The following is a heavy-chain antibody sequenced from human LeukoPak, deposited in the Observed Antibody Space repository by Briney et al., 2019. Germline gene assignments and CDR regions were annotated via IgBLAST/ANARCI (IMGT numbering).Heavy chain of an antibody. CDR1: GFTFGDYA. V-gene: IGHV3-49*04. CDR2: IRSKAYGGTT. D-gene: IGHD2-2*01. Sequence: GGSLRLSCTASGFTFGDYAMSWVRQAPGKGLEWVGFIRSKAYGGTTEYAASVKGRFTISRDDSKSIAYLQMNSLKTEDTAVYYCTRDEGYCSSTSCWDNWFDPWCQGTLVTVSS. J-gene: IGHJ5*02. CDR3: TRDEGYCSSTSCWDNWFDP.